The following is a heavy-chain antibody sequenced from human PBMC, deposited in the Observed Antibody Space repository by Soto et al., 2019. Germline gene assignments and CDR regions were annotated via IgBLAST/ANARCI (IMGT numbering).Heavy chain of an antibody. CDR3: ARERYSSSYIDY. D-gene: IGHD6-6*01. Sequence: SETLSLTCAVYGGSFRGYYWSWIRQPPGKGLEWIGEINHSGSTNYNPSLKSRVTISVDTSKNQFSLKLSSVTAADTAVYYCARERYSSSYIDYWGQGTLVTVSS. CDR2: INHSGST. V-gene: IGHV4-34*01. J-gene: IGHJ4*02. CDR1: GGSFRGYY.